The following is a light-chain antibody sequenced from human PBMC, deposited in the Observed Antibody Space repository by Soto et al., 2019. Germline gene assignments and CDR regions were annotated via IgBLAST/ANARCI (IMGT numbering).Light chain of an antibody. J-gene: IGKJ1*01. CDR1: QSVSSSY. CDR3: QQYRGT. Sequence: EIVLTQSPGTLSLSPGERATLSCRASQSVSSSYLAWYQQRPGLAPRLLISGASSMATGIPDRFSGRGSGTDFTHTISRLEPEDFAEYYCQQYRGTFGQGTKVEIK. V-gene: IGKV3-20*01. CDR2: GAS.